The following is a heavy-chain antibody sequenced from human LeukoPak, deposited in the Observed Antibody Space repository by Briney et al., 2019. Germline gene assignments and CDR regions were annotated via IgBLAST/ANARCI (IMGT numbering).Heavy chain of an antibody. V-gene: IGHV4-59*01. J-gene: IGHJ3*02. Sequence: SETLSLTCTVSGGSISSYYWSWIRQPPGKGLEWIGYIYYSGSTNNNPSLKRRVTISVDTSKNQFSLKLSSVTAADTAVYYCARAPNAFDIWGQGTMVTVSS. CDR3: ARAPNAFDI. CDR1: GGSISSYY. CDR2: IYYSGST.